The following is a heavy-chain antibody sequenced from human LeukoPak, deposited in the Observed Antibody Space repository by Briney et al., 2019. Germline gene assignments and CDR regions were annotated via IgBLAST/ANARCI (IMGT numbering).Heavy chain of an antibody. CDR1: GGSISSGGYY. Sequence: SQTLSLTCTVSGGSISSGGYYWSWIRQHPGKGLEWIGYIYYSGSTYYNPSLKSRVTISVDTSKNQFSLKLSSVTAADTAVYYCARRRIAAAVGWFDPWGQGTLVTVSS. CDR3: ARRRIAAAVGWFDP. V-gene: IGHV4-31*03. CDR2: IYYSGST. J-gene: IGHJ5*02. D-gene: IGHD6-13*01.